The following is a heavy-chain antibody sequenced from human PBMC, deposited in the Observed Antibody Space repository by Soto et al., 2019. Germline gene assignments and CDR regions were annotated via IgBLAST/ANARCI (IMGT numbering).Heavy chain of an antibody. CDR2: IYHGGST. D-gene: IGHD6-6*01. J-gene: IGHJ6*02. CDR1: GGSISSGGYS. V-gene: IGHV4-30-2*01. CDR3: ARGWGAARPGYYYGMDV. Sequence: LSLTCAVSGGSISSGGYSWSWIRQPPGKGLEWIGYIYHGGSTYYNPSLKSRVTISVDRSKNQFSLKLSSVTAADTAVYYCARGWGAARPGYYYGMDVWGQGTTVTVSS.